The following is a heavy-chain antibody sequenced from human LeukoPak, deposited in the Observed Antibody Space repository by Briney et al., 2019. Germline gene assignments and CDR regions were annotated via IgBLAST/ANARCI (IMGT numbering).Heavy chain of an antibody. CDR2: MNPNSGNT. V-gene: IGHV1-8*01. Sequence: ASVKVSCKASGYTFTSYDINWVRQATGQGLGWMGWMNPNSGNTGYAQKFQGRVTMTRNTSISTAYMELSSLRSEDTAVYYCARGKNFPSGGSYPDYWGQGTLVTVSS. CDR3: ARGKNFPSGGSYPDY. CDR1: GYTFTSYD. D-gene: IGHD1-26*01. J-gene: IGHJ4*02.